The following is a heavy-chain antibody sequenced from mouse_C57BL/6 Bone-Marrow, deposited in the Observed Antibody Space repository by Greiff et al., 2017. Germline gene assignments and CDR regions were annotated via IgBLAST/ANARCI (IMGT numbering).Heavy chain of an antibody. Sequence: LKQSGAELARPGASVKLSCKASGYTFTSYGISWVKQRTGQGLEWIGEIYPRSGNTYYNEKFKGKATLTADKSSSTAYMELRSLTSEDSAVYFCARGNYGSSPWFAYWGQGTLVTVSA. CDR3: ARGNYGSSPWFAY. J-gene: IGHJ3*01. CDR1: GYTFTSYG. CDR2: IYPRSGNT. D-gene: IGHD1-1*01. V-gene: IGHV1-81*01.